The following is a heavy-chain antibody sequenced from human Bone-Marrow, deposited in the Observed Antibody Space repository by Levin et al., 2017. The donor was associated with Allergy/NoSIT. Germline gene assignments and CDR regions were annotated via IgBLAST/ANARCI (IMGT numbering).Heavy chain of an antibody. CDR1: GFTFNRYW. CDR3: VRAITLVRGVTANFDY. Sequence: GGSLRLSCAASGFTFNRYWMHWVRQAPGKGLVWVSRVNTNGSGTRYADSVKGRFTISRDNAKNTLYRQMNSLRAEDTAVYYCVRAITLVRGVTANFDYWGQGILVTVSS. J-gene: IGHJ4*02. V-gene: IGHV3-74*01. D-gene: IGHD3-10*01. CDR2: VNTNGSGT.